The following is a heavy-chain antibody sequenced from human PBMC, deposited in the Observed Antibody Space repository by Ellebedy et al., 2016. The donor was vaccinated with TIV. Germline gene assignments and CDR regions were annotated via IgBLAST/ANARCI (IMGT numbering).Heavy chain of an antibody. J-gene: IGHJ6*02. Sequence: GESLKISCAASGFTFSSYGMHWVRQAPGKGLEWVAFIRYDGSNKYYADSVKGRFTISRDNSKNTLYLQMNSLRAEDTAVYYCARDRHSWHGPYGMDVWGQGTTVTVSS. V-gene: IGHV3-30*02. CDR2: IRYDGSNK. D-gene: IGHD2-15*01. CDR3: ARDRHSWHGPYGMDV. CDR1: GFTFSSYG.